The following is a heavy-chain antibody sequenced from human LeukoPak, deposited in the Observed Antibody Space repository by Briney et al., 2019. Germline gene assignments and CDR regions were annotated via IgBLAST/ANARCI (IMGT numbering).Heavy chain of an antibody. Sequence: ASVTVSCKASGYSFTGYYMHWVRQAPGQGLEWMGWINSGSGATSYAQKFQGRVTMTRDTSIRTAYMELSSLKSDDTAVYYCTSPLRYIDYWGQGTLVTVSS. CDR1: GYSFTGYY. CDR3: TSPLRYIDY. D-gene: IGHD3-9*01. CDR2: INSGSGAT. J-gene: IGHJ4*02. V-gene: IGHV1-2*02.